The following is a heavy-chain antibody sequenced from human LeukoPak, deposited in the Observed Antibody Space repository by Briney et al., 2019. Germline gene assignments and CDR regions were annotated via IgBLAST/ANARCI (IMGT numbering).Heavy chain of an antibody. D-gene: IGHD1-26*01. CDR3: ARDGVEATAGYFDC. V-gene: IGHV4-4*02. J-gene: IGHJ4*02. CDR2: VYPSGNT. Sequence: MSSETLSLTCAVSGVSINSFSWWSWVRQSPGKGLEWIGEVYPSGNTNYNPSLKSRVTISVDNSKNQFSLNLSSVTAADTAVYYCARDGVEATAGYFDCWGQGTLVTVSS. CDR1: GVSINSFSW.